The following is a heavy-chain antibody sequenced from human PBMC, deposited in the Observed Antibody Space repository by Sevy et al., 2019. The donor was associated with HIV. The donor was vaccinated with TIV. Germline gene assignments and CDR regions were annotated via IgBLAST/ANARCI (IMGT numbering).Heavy chain of an antibody. CDR3: ARESTAYYYYYGMDV. J-gene: IGHJ6*02. D-gene: IGHD1-1*01. Sequence: ASVKVSSKASGGTFSSYAISWVRQAPGQGLEWMGGIIPIFGTANYAQKFQGRVTITADESTSTAYMELSSLRSEDTAVYYCARESTAYYYYYGMDVWGQGTTVTVSS. V-gene: IGHV1-69*13. CDR2: IIPIFGTA. CDR1: GGTFSSYA.